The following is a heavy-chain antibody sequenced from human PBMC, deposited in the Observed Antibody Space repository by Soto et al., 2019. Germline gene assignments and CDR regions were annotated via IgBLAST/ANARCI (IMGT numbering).Heavy chain of an antibody. J-gene: IGHJ2*01. CDR2: IYYSGST. CDR1: GGSISSGGYY. V-gene: IGHV4-31*03. CDR3: ARVLPMATFVIWYFDL. Sequence: QVQLQESGPGLVKPSQTLSLTCTVSGGSISSGGYYWRWIRQHPGKGLEWIGYIYYSGSTYYNPSLQSRVTISVDTSKNQFSLMLSSVTAADTAVYYCARVLPMATFVIWYFDLWGRGTLVTVSS. D-gene: IGHD5-12*01.